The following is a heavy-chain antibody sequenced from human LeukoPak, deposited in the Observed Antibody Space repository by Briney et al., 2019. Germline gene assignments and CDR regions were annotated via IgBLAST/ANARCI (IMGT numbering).Heavy chain of an antibody. CDR1: GYTFTSYD. CDR2: INPDSGGT. J-gene: IGHJ3*01. CDR3: ARVRIAVRFVTNDAFDV. D-gene: IGHD6-6*01. Sequence: ASVKVSCKASGYTFTSYDINWMRQAPGQGLEWMGWINPDSGGTNYAQNFQGRVTMTRDASINTAYMELSRLTYDDTAVYYCARVRIAVRFVTNDAFDVWGQGTMVTVSS. V-gene: IGHV1-2*02.